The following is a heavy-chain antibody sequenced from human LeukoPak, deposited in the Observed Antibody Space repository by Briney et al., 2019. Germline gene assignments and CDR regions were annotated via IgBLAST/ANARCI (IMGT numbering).Heavy chain of an antibody. CDR3: AKEGAAPGPDFDY. CDR2: IVPSGST. J-gene: IGHJ4*02. CDR1: GASIRNYY. D-gene: IGHD6-13*01. Sequence: SETLSLTCTVSGASIRNYYWSWIRQPAGKGLEWIGRIVPSGSTNYDPSLKSRVTMSVDTSKNQFSLKLNSVTAADTAVYYCAKEGAAPGPDFDYWGQGTLVIVSS. V-gene: IGHV4-4*07.